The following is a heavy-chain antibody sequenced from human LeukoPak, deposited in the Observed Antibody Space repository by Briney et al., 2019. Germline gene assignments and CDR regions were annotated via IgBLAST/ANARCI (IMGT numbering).Heavy chain of an antibody. V-gene: IGHV4-59*01. CDR3: ARVGRITMVRGVNAFDI. CDR1: GGSISSYY. Sequence: SETLSLTCTVSGGSISSYYWSWIRQPPGKGLEWIGYIYYSGSTNYNPSLKSRVTISVDTSKNQFSLKLSSVTAADTAVYYCARVGRITMVRGVNAFDIWGQGTMVTVSS. CDR2: IYYSGST. J-gene: IGHJ3*02. D-gene: IGHD3-10*01.